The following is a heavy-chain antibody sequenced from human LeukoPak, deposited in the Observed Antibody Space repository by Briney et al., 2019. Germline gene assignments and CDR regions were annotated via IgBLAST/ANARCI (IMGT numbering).Heavy chain of an antibody. J-gene: IGHJ4*02. CDR2: ISSSATYR. CDR1: GFTFSSYS. Sequence: GGSLRLSCAASGFTFSSYSMNWVRQAPGKGLEWVSSISSSATYRYYADSVNGRFTISRDDPKNSLYLQMNSLRADDAAVYYCARAPVTSCRGAFCYPFDIWGRGTLVTVSS. CDR3: ARAPVTSCRGAFCYPFDI. D-gene: IGHD2-15*01. V-gene: IGHV3-21*04.